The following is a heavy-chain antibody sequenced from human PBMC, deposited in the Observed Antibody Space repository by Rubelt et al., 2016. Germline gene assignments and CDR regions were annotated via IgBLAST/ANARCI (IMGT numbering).Heavy chain of an antibody. Sequence: QVQLVQSGAEVKKPGASVEVSCKASGYTFTSYYMHWVRQAPGQGLEWMGIINPSGGSTSYEQKFQGRVTMTRDTSTSTVYMELSSLRSEDTAVYYGARTKTVEMATIPLAYWGQGTLVTVSS. CDR1: GYTFTSYY. J-gene: IGHJ4*02. V-gene: IGHV1-46*01. D-gene: IGHD5-24*01. CDR2: INPSGGST. CDR3: ARTKTVEMATIPLAY.